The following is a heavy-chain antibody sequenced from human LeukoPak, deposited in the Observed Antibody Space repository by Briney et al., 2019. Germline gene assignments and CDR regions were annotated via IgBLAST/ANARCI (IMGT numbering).Heavy chain of an antibody. CDR2: IRYDVSNK. CDR1: GFTLSSYG. D-gene: IGHD6-19*01. Sequence: WSLSLSCAPSGFTLSSYGMHWVRLAPPAGMEWAAFIRYDVSNKYYAHSAMGRFTISRINSKNTLYLQTNSRRADDPPADYVSKVHVILAVAGSFDYWGQGTLVTVSS. CDR3: SKVHVILAVAGSFDY. J-gene: IGHJ4*02. V-gene: IGHV3-30*02.